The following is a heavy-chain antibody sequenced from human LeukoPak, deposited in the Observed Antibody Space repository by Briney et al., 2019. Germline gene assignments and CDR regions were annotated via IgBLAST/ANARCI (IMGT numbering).Heavy chain of an antibody. J-gene: IGHJ4*02. V-gene: IGHV3-23*01. D-gene: IGHD2-21*02. CDR3: AKGVVMVTAMNYFDY. CDR1: GSTFSNYG. CDR2: ISGSGDST. Sequence: PGGSLRLSCAASGSTFSNYGMSWVRQAPGKGLEWVSTISGSGDSTYYADSVKGRLTISRDSSKNTLYLQMNSLGAEDTAVYYCAKGVVMVTAMNYFDYWGQGTLVTVSS.